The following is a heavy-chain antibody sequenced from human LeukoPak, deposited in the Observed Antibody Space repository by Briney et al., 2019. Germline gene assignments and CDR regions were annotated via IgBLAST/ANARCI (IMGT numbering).Heavy chain of an antibody. D-gene: IGHD2-2*01. CDR1: GFTFSGYA. J-gene: IGHJ4*02. CDR3: AKDFPSQTYCTSTSCYPLDY. CDR2: ISGSGGNT. V-gene: IGHV3-23*01. Sequence: AGGSLRLSCAASGFTFSGYAMSWVRQAPGKGLEWVSAISGSGGNTYYADSVKGRFTISRDNSKDTLYLQMSSLRAEDTAVYYCAKDFPSQTYCTSTSCYPLDYWGQGTLVTVSS.